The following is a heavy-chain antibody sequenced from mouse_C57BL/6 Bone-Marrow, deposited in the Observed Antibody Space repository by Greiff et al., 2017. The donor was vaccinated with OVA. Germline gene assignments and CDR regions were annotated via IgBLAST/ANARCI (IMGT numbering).Heavy chain of an antibody. CDR3: ASAPYSSYYPFDY. V-gene: IGHV1-54*01. J-gene: IGHJ2*02. CDR2: INPGRGGT. Sequence: VQLQQSGAELVRPGTSVKVSCKASGYAFTNYLIEWVKQRPGQGLEWIGVINPGRGGTNYNEKFKGKATLTADKSSSTAYMQLSSLTSEDSAVYFCASAPYSSYYPFDYWGQGTSLTVSS. CDR1: GYAFTNYL. D-gene: IGHD2-12*01.